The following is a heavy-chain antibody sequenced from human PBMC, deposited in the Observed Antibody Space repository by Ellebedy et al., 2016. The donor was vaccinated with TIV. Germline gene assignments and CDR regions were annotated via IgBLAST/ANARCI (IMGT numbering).Heavy chain of an antibody. CDR3: ARVIYGYSSSWYDY. V-gene: IGHV4-4*02. CDR2: IYHSGST. J-gene: IGHJ4*02. Sequence: SETLSLXCAVSGGSISSSNWWNWVRHLPGKGLEWIGEIYHSGSTNYNPSLKSRVTISVDTSKNQFSLKLSSVTAADTAVYYCARVIYGYSSSWYDYWGQGTLVTVSS. CDR1: GGSISSSNW. D-gene: IGHD6-13*01.